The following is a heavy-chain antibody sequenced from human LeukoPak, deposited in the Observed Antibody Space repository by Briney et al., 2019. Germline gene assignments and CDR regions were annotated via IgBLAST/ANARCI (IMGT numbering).Heavy chain of an antibody. CDR1: GGSINSGTYY. J-gene: IGHJ6*03. CDR2: IYPSGTT. V-gene: IGHV4-61*02. Sequence: PSETLSLTCTVSGGSINSGTYYWSWIRQPAGKGLEWIGRIYPSGTTNYNPSLKSRVTISVDTSKNQFSLKLSSVTAADTAVYYCARNNYYMDVWGKGTTVTISS. CDR3: ARNNYYMDV.